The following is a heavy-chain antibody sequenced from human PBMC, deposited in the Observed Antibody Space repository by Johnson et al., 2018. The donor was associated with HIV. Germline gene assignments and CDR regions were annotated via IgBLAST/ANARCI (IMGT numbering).Heavy chain of an antibody. D-gene: IGHD6-13*01. CDR3: AREQELIGERAFDI. CDR1: GFTFSNYW. CDR2: MNGDGSST. J-gene: IGHJ3*02. V-gene: IGHV3-74*01. Sequence: VQVVESGGGLVQPGGSLRLSCAASGFTFSNYWMHWVRQAPGKGLVWVSRMNGDGSSTTYADSVKGRFTISRDNAKNTLYLQMNSLRVEDTAVYYCAREQELIGERAFDIWGQGTMVTVSS.